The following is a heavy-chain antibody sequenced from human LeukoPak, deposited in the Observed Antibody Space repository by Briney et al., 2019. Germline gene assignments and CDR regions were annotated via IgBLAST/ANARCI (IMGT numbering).Heavy chain of an antibody. CDR2: IYHSGST. CDR3: ARVRDYYGSGSSEFDY. Sequence: SETLSLTCAVSGGSISSSNWWSWVRQPPGKGLGWIGEIYHSGSTNYNPSLKSRVTISVDKSKNQFSLKLSSVTAADTAVYYCARVRDYYGSGSSEFDYWGQGTLVTVSS. D-gene: IGHD3-10*01. CDR1: GGSISSSNW. J-gene: IGHJ4*02. V-gene: IGHV4-4*02.